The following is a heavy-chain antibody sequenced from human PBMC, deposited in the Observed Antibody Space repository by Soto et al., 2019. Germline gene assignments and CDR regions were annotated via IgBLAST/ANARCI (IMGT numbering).Heavy chain of an antibody. V-gene: IGHV1-18*04. Sequence: ASVKVSCKASGYTFTSYGLNWVRQAPGQGLGWMVWISAYNDNTYYAQKVQGRVILTIDTSTSTGSMELRSLISDDTAVYYCARGQIQSDFDYWGQGSLVTVSS. CDR3: ARGQIQSDFDY. CDR1: GYTFTSYG. D-gene: IGHD3-3*01. CDR2: ISAYNDNT. J-gene: IGHJ4*02.